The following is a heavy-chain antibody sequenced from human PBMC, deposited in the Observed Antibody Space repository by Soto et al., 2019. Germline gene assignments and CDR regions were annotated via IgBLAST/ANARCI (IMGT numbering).Heavy chain of an antibody. Sequence: ASVKVSCKASGYTFSNYAMHWVRQAPGQRLEWMGWINAGNGNTKYSQKFQDRVTITRDTSASTANMKLSSLRSEDTAVYYCAKGGNIAVVVADYGMDVWGQGTTVTVSS. CDR2: INAGNGNT. J-gene: IGHJ6*02. D-gene: IGHD2-15*01. V-gene: IGHV1-3*01. CDR1: GYTFSNYA. CDR3: AKGGNIAVVVADYGMDV.